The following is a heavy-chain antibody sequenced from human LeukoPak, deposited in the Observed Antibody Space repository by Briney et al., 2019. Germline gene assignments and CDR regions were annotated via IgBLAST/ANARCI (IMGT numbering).Heavy chain of an antibody. CDR1: GGSISSYY. D-gene: IGHD3-22*01. CDR2: IYYSGST. J-gene: IGHJ4*02. V-gene: IGHV4-59*08. Sequence: SETLSLTCTVSGGSISSYYWSWIRQPPGKGLEWIGYIYYSGSTNYNPSLKSRVTISVDTSKNQFSLKLSSVTAADTAVYYCASLNYYDSSGSFDYWGQGTLVTVSS. CDR3: ASLNYYDSSGSFDY.